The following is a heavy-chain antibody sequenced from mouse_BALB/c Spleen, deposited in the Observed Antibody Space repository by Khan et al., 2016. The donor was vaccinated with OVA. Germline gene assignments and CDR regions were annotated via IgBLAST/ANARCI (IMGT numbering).Heavy chain of an antibody. D-gene: IGHD4-1*01. CDR1: GFTFSNYG. CDR3: ASHLTGSFAY. J-gene: IGHJ3*01. V-gene: IGHV5-6*01. CDR2: INSDGSYT. Sequence: EVELVESGGDLVKPGGSLKLSCAASGFTFSNYGMSWVRQIPDKRLEWVATINSDGSYTYYPDSVKGRFTISRNNAKNTLYLEMSSLKSDDTAMYYCASHLTGSFAYWGKGTLVTVFA.